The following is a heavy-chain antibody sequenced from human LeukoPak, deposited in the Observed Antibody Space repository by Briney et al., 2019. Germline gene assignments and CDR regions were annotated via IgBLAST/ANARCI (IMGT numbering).Heavy chain of an antibody. V-gene: IGHV4-61*01. J-gene: IGHJ4*02. Sequence: SETLSLTCTVSGGSVSSGRYYWSWIRQPPGKGLEWIGYIYYSGSTNYNPSLKSRVTISVDTSKNRFSLKLSSVTAADTAVYYCAREGGPYRPLDYSGQGTLVTVSS. CDR3: AREGGPYRPLDY. CDR2: IYYSGST. CDR1: GGSVSSGRYY.